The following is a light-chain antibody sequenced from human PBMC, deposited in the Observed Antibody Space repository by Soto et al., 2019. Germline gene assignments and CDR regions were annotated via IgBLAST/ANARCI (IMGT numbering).Light chain of an antibody. CDR3: QQYNSYSEYT. V-gene: IGKV1-5*03. J-gene: IGKJ2*01. CDR2: KAS. Sequence: DIQMTQSPATLSASVGDRVTITCRASQSVNSWLAWYQQKPGEAPKPLIHKASSLESGVPSRFSGSGSGTEFTLTISCLQPDDFATYYCQQYNSYSEYTFGQGTKLEIK. CDR1: QSVNSW.